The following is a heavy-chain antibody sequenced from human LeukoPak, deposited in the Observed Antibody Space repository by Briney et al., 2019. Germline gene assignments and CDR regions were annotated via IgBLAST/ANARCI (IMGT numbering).Heavy chain of an antibody. CDR3: ASSYDSSGYTYFDY. Sequence: SVKVSCKASGGTFSSYAISWVRQAPGQGLEWMGGIIPIFGTANYAQKFQGRVTITADESTSTAYMELSSLRSEDTAVYYCASSYDSSGYTYFDYWGQGTLVTVSS. D-gene: IGHD3-22*01. CDR2: IIPIFGTA. V-gene: IGHV1-69*13. CDR1: GGTFSSYA. J-gene: IGHJ4*02.